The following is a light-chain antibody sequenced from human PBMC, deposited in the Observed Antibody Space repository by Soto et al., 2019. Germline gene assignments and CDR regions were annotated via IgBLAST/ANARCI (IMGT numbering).Light chain of an antibody. Sequence: DILMTQSPDSLAVSLGERATINCKSSQIFLYCSNNKNYLAWYQQKPGQPPKLLIYWASTRESGVPDRCSGSGSGTDVTLTISSLQAEDVAVYYCQQYYSTPITFGQRTRLEIK. CDR1: QIFLYCSNNKNY. CDR2: WAS. V-gene: IGKV4-1*01. CDR3: QQYYSTPIT. J-gene: IGKJ5*01.